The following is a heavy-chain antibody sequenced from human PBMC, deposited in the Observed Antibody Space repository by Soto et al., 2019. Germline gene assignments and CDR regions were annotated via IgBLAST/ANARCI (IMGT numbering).Heavy chain of an antibody. V-gene: IGHV3-23*01. D-gene: IGHD3-3*01. CDR2: ISGSGGST. CDR3: AKGGITIFGVVTDDVFDI. CDR1: GFTFSSYA. J-gene: IGHJ3*02. Sequence: GGSLRLSCAASGFTFSSYAMSWVRQAPGKGLEWVSAISGSGGSTYYADSVKGRFTISRDNSKNTLYLQMNSLRAEDTAVYYWAKGGITIFGVVTDDVFDIGGQGTMVTVSS.